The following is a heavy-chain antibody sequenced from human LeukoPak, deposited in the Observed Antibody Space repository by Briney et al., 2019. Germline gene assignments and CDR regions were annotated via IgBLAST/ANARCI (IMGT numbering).Heavy chain of an antibody. Sequence: ASVKVSCKVSGYTLPELSMHWVRQGPGKGLEWMGGFDPEDDETIYAQKFQGRITMTEDTSTDTAYMELSSLRSEDTAVYYCATGPYDKAIGSYHGMDVWGQGTTVTVSS. D-gene: IGHD3-9*01. J-gene: IGHJ6*02. CDR3: ATGPYDKAIGSYHGMDV. CDR2: FDPEDDET. CDR1: GYTLPELS. V-gene: IGHV1-24*01.